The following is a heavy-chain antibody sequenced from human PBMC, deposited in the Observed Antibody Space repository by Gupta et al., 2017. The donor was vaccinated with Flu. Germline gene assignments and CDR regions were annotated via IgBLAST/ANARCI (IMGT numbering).Heavy chain of an antibody. CDR3: ATTRHLLLGVYYYYYMDV. D-gene: IGHD3-10*01. V-gene: IGHV1-8*01. CDR1: GYTFTSYD. CDR2: MNPNSGDT. J-gene: IGHJ6*03. Sequence: GASVKVSCKASGYTFTSYDINWVRQATGQGLEWMGWMNPNSGDTGYAQKFQGRVTMTRNTSISTAYMELTSLRSEGTAVYYCATTRHLLLGVYYYYYMDVWGKGTTVTVSS.